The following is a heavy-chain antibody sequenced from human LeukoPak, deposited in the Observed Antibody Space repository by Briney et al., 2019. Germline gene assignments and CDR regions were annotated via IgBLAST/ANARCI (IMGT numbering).Heavy chain of an antibody. CDR2: IYTSGST. D-gene: IGHD5-18*01. CDR1: GGSISSGSYY. Sequence: PSESLSLTCTVSGGSISSGSYYWSWIRQPAGKGLEWIGRIYTSGSTNYNPSLKSRVTISVDTSKNQFSLKLSSVTAADTAVYYCARYSKGGYRSLGYWGQGTLVTVSS. CDR3: ARYSKGGYRSLGY. V-gene: IGHV4-61*02. J-gene: IGHJ4*02.